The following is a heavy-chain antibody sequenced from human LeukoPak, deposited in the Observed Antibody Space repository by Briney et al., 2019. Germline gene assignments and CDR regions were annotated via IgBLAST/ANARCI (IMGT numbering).Heavy chain of an antibody. D-gene: IGHD3-22*01. Sequence: GGSLRLSGAASGFTFSSYAMSWVRQSPGKGLEWVSAISGSGGSTYYADSVKGRFTISRDNSKNTLYLQMNSLRAEGTAVYYCAKRASGSFDYWGQGTLVTVSS. V-gene: IGHV3-23*01. CDR3: AKRASGSFDY. CDR2: ISGSGGST. CDR1: GFTFSSYA. J-gene: IGHJ4*02.